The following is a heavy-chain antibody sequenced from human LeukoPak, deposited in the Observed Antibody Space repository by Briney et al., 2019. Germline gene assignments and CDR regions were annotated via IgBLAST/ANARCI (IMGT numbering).Heavy chain of an antibody. CDR3: AGGSMVRGVITGARIDY. Sequence: GASVKVSCKASGYTFTSYDINWVRQATGQGLEWMGWMNPNSGNTGYAQKFQGRVTITRNTSISTAYMELSSLRSEDTAVYYCAGGSMVRGVITGARIDYWGQGTLVTVSS. J-gene: IGHJ4*02. CDR2: MNPNSGNT. V-gene: IGHV1-8*01. CDR1: GYTFTSYD. D-gene: IGHD3-10*01.